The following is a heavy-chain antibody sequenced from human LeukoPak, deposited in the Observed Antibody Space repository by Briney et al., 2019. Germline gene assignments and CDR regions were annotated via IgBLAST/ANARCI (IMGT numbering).Heavy chain of an antibody. CDR1: GFTFDDYG. Sequence: PGGSLRLSCAASGFTFDDYGMSWVRQAPGKGLEWGSGINWNGGSTGYADSVKGRFTISRDNAKTSLYLQMNSLRAEDTALYYCARDISYDYGDYARIGPFDYWGQGTLVTVSS. CDR2: INWNGGST. V-gene: IGHV3-20*04. D-gene: IGHD4-17*01. CDR3: ARDISYDYGDYARIGPFDY. J-gene: IGHJ4*02.